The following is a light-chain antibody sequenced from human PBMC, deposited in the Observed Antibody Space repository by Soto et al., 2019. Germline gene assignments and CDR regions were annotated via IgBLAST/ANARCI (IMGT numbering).Light chain of an antibody. CDR1: SSDVGGYNY. V-gene: IGLV2-14*01. CDR3: GSSPGSSTLGV. Sequence: QSALTQPASVSGSPGQSITISCTGTSSDVGGYNYVSWYQQHPGKAPKLMIYDVSNRPSGVSNRFSGSKSGNTASLTISGLQAEDGADYCCGSSPGSSTLGVFGGGTQLTVL. CDR2: DVS. J-gene: IGLJ2*01.